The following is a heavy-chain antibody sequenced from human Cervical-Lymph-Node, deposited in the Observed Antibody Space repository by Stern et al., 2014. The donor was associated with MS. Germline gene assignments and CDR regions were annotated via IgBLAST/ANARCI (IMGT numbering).Heavy chain of an antibody. Sequence: QLVESGGDVVQPGRSLRLTCTVSGFTFSSYGLHWVRQAPGKGLEWVSAISYDGSCTYYAESGKGRFTISRDNSKNTLYLEMRSLRPEDTAVYYCVKRGITEVRGVRLGDYWGPGTLVIVSS. D-gene: IGHD3-10*01. CDR2: ISYDGSCT. J-gene: IGHJ4*02. CDR3: VKRGITEVRGVRLGDY. CDR1: GFTFSSYG. V-gene: IGHV3-30*18.